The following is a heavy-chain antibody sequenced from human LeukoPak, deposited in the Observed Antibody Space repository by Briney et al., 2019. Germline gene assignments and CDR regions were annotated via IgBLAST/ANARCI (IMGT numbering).Heavy chain of an antibody. V-gene: IGHV4-31*03. CDR2: IYYSGST. J-gene: IGHJ4*02. CDR3: ARAPGGSGSYSPFDY. D-gene: IGHD3-10*01. Sequence: SQTLSLTCTVSGGSISSGGYYWSWIRQHPGKGLEWIGYIYYSGSTYYNPSLKSRVTISVDTSKNQFSLKLSSVTASDTAVYYCARAPGGSGSYSPFDYWGQGTLVTVSS. CDR1: GGSISSGGYY.